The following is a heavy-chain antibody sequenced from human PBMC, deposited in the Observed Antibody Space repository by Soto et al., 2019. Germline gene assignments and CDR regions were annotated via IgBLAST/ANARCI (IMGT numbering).Heavy chain of an antibody. CDR1: GGTFSSYT. D-gene: IGHD2-21*02. CDR3: ARESAAYCGGDCYSYYFYY. V-gene: IGHV1-69*08. Sequence: QVQLVQSGAEVKKPGSSVKVSCKASGGTFSSYTISWVRQAPGQGLEWMGRIIPILGIANYAQKFQGRVTITADKSTSTAYMELRSLRSEDTAVYYCARESAAYCGGDCYSYYFYYWGQGTLVTVAS. J-gene: IGHJ4*02. CDR2: IIPILGIA.